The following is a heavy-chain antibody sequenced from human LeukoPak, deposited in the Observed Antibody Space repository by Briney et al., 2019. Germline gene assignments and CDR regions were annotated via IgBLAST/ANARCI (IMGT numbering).Heavy chain of an antibody. CDR1: DESFSGYY. J-gene: IGHJ4*02. Sequence: SETLSLTCAVSDESFSGYYWNWIRQPPGGGLEWIGEINYSGSTQYHPSLKSRVSMSVGKSKKQVSLKMSSVTVADTAVYYCAREGRGGHNFDYWGQGTLAIVSS. CDR2: INYSGST. CDR3: AREGRGGHNFDY. V-gene: IGHV4-34*01. D-gene: IGHD2-15*01.